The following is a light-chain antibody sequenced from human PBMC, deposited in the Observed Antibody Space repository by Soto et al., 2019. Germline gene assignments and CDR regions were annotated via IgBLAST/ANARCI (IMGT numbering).Light chain of an antibody. J-gene: IGKJ4*01. Sequence: EIVLTQSPATLSLSPGERATLSCRASQSVSSYLAWYQQKPGQAPSLLIYDASNRATGIPARFSGSGSGTDFTLTISSLEPEDFAVYYCQQRSNCLTFGGGTKVEIK. CDR3: QQRSNCLT. CDR2: DAS. V-gene: IGKV3-11*01. CDR1: QSVSSY.